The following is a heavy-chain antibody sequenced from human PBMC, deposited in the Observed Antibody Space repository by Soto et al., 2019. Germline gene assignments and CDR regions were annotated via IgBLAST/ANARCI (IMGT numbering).Heavy chain of an antibody. V-gene: IGHV1-3*01. D-gene: IGHD6-13*01. CDR3: ARGRAAAGYYYYYGMDV. J-gene: IGHJ6*02. Sequence: ASVKVSCKASGYTFTSYAMHWVRQAPGQRLEWMGWINAGNGNTKYSQKFQGRVTITRDTSASTAYMELSSLRSEDTAVYYCARGRAAAGYYYYYGMDVWGQGTKVTVSS. CDR1: GYTFTSYA. CDR2: INAGNGNT.